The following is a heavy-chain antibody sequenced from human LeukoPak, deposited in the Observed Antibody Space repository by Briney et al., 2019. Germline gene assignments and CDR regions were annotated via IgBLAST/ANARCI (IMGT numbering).Heavy chain of an antibody. CDR2: INPNSGGT. Sequence: ASVKVSCKASGYTFTGYYMHWVRQAPGQGLEWMGWINPNSGGTNYAQKFQGRVTMTRDTSISTAYMELSRLRSDDTAVYYCARGSYYDSSGYYYLSYWGQGTLVTVSS. V-gene: IGHV1-2*02. CDR3: ARGSYYDSSGYYYLSY. D-gene: IGHD3-22*01. CDR1: GYTFTGYY. J-gene: IGHJ4*02.